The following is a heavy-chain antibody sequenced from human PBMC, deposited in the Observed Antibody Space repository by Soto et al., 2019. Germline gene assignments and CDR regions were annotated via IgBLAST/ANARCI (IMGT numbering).Heavy chain of an antibody. Sequence: GGSLRLSCAASGFTFSSYWMSWVRQAPGKGLEWVANIKQDGSEKYYVDSVKGRFTISRDNAKNSLYLQMNSLRAEDTAVYYCARERYYVFWGGRGVFDYWGQETLVTVPS. CDR1: GFTFSSYW. CDR2: IKQDGSEK. CDR3: ARERYYVFWGGRGVFDY. V-gene: IGHV3-7*05. D-gene: IGHD3-3*01. J-gene: IGHJ4*02.